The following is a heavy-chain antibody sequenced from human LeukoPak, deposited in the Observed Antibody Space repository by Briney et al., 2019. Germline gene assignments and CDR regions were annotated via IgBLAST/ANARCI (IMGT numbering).Heavy chain of an antibody. CDR2: ISSSSSYI. V-gene: IGHV3-21*01. J-gene: IGHJ4*02. D-gene: IGHD5-12*01. CDR3: AIEATIFNY. CDR1: GFTFSSYA. Sequence: PGGSLRLSCAASGFTFSSYAMSWVRQAPGKGLEWVSSISSSSSYIYYADSEKGRFTISRDNAKNSLYLQMNSLRAEDTAVYYCAIEATIFNYWGQGTLVTVSS.